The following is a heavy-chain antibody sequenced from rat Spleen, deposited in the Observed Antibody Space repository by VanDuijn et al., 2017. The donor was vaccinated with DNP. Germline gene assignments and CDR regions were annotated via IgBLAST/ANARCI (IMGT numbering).Heavy chain of an antibody. CDR3: ARRLFWGGAMDA. CDR1: GFTFSNYD. J-gene: IGHJ2*01. D-gene: IGHD1-11*01. V-gene: IGHV5-25*01. Sequence: EVQLVESGGGLVQPGRSLKLSCAASGFTFSNYDMAWVRQAPTKGLEWVASISTSGGSTYYRDSVKGRFTVSRDNAKSTLYLQMDSLRSEDTATYYCARRLFWGGAMDAWGQGVMVTVSS. CDR2: ISTSGGST.